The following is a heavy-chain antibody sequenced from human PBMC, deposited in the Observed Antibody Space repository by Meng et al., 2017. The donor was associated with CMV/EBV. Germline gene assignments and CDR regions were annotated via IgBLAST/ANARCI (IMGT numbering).Heavy chain of an antibody. Sequence: GGSLRLSCAASGFTFSSYWMHWVRQAPGKGLVWVSRINSDGSSTSYADSVKGRFTISRDNAKNTLYLQMNSLRAEDTAVYYCARVAKWGGVGEPLDYWGQGTLVTVSS. CDR3: ARVAKWGGVGEPLDY. J-gene: IGHJ4*02. CDR2: INSDGSST. CDR1: GFTFSSYW. D-gene: IGHD3-16*01. V-gene: IGHV3-74*01.